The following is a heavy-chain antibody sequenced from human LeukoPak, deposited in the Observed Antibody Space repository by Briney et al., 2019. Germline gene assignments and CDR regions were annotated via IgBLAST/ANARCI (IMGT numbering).Heavy chain of an antibody. Sequence: GSSVKVSCKAAGGTFSSYAISWVRQAPGQGLEGMGGIIPIFGTANYAHKFHGTVTITTDESTSTAYMELSSLRSEDPAVYYCARGGIEMATTGYFDYWGQGTLVTVSS. V-gene: IGHV1-69*05. CDR3: ARGGIEMATTGYFDY. CDR1: GGTFSSYA. CDR2: IIPIFGTA. D-gene: IGHD5-24*01. J-gene: IGHJ4*02.